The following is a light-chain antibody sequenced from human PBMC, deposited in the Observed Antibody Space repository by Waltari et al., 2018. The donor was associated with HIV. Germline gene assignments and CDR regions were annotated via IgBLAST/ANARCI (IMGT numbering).Light chain of an antibody. CDR2: GAA. V-gene: IGKV3-15*01. Sequence: EIVMTQSPATLSVSPGERATLSCRASQSVSSNFAWYQQKPGQAPRLLIYGAATRATGIPARFSGSGSGTEFTLTISSLQSEDFAVYYCQQYNNSLYTFGQGTKLEIK. CDR1: QSVSSN. CDR3: QQYNNSLYT. J-gene: IGKJ2*01.